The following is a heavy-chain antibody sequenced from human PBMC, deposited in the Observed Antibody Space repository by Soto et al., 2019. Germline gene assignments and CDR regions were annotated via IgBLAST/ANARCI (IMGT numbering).Heavy chain of an antibody. D-gene: IGHD6-19*01. J-gene: IGHJ5*02. CDR3: ARKYSSGWYWFDP. V-gene: IGHV1-3*01. CDR2: INAGNGNT. Sequence: AAVKFSCKASGYTFTSYAMHWVRQAPGQRLEWMGWINAGNGNTKYSQKFQGRVTITRDTSASTAYMELSSLRSEDTAVYYCARKYSSGWYWFDPWGQGTLVTVSS. CDR1: GYTFTSYA.